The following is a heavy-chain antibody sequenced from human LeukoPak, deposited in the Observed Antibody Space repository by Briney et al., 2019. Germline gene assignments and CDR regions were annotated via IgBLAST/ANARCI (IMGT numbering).Heavy chain of an antibody. V-gene: IGHV4-61*02. CDR2: IYTSGST. J-gene: IGHJ4*02. CDR1: GGSISSGSYY. Sequence: PSETLSLTCTVSGGSISSGSYYWSWIRQPAGKGLEWIGRIYTSGSTNYNPSLKSRVTISVDTSKNQFSLKLSSVTAADTAVYYCARHRLTTESYFDYWGQGTLVTVSS. D-gene: IGHD4-17*01. CDR3: ARHRLTTESYFDY.